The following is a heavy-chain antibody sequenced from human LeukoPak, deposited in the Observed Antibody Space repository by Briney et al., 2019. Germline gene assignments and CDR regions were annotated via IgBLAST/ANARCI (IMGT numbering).Heavy chain of an antibody. D-gene: IGHD6-6*01. CDR1: GFTFDDYA. J-gene: IGHJ3*02. V-gene: IGHV3-9*03. CDR2: ISWNSGSI. CDR3: AKDTVAARRGDAFDI. Sequence: GGSLRLSCAASGFTFDDYAMHWVRQAPGKGLEGVSGISWNSGSIGYADSVKGRFTISRDNAKNSLYLQMNSPRAEDMALYYCAKDTVAARRGDAFDIRGQGTMVTVSS.